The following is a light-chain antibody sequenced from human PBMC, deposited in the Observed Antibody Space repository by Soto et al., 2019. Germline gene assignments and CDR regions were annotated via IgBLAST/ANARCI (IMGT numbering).Light chain of an antibody. CDR1: SSNIGAGSD. J-gene: IGLJ2*01. CDR3: QSYDSSLSTVL. Sequence: QSVLTQPPSVSGAPGQRVTISCTGSSSNIGAGSDVHWYQHLPGTAPKLLIYGNNNRPSGVPDRFSGSKSGTSASLAITGLQAEDEAHYYCQSYDSSLSTVLFGGGTKVTVL. CDR2: GNN. V-gene: IGLV1-40*01.